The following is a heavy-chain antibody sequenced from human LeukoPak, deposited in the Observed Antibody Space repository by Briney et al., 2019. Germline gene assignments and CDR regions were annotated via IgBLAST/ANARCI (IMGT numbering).Heavy chain of an antibody. CDR3: ARGTYYYDIAAFDI. D-gene: IGHD3-22*01. CDR1: GFTFSSYG. Sequence: GGSLRLSCAGSGFTFSSYGIHWVRRAPGKGLDWVAIISYDGSNAYYADSVKGRFTISRDNSKNTLYLQMNSLRAEDTAVYYCARGTYYYDIAAFDIWGQGTMVTVSS. J-gene: IGHJ3*02. CDR2: ISYDGSNA. V-gene: IGHV3-30*03.